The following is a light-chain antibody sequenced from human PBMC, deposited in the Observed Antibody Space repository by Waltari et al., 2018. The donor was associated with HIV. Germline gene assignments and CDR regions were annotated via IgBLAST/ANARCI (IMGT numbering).Light chain of an antibody. CDR1: SSNIGAGFG. CDR2: VDS. V-gene: IGLV1-40*01. J-gene: IGLJ2*01. CDR3: QSYDSSLSTAVV. Sequence: QSVLTQPPSVSGAPGQRVTISCTGSSSNIGAGFGVHWYQQLPGTAPKLLIHVDSNRPSGVPDRFSVSKSGTPASLAITVLQSEDEADYYCQSYDSSLSTAVVFGGGTKLTVL.